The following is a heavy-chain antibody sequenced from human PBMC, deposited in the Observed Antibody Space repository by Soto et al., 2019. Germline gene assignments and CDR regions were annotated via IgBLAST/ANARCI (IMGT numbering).Heavy chain of an antibody. J-gene: IGHJ4*02. CDR3: ARQYGDFDY. Sequence: SGPTLVTTTQTLTLTCTFSGFSLSTSGMRVSWIRQPPGKALEWLARIDWDDDKFYSTSLKTRLTISKDTSKNQVVLTMTNMDPVDTATYYCARQYGDFDYWGQGTLVTVSS. CDR2: IDWDDDK. D-gene: IGHD3-10*01. CDR1: GFSLSTSGMR. V-gene: IGHV2-70*04.